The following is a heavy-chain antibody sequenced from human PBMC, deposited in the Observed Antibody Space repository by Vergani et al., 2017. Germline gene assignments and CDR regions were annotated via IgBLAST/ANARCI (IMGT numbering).Heavy chain of an antibody. D-gene: IGHD3-10*01. J-gene: IGHJ2*01. Sequence: QVQLQESGPGLVKPSETLSLTCTVSGYSISSGYYWGWIQPPPGKGLGWICSIYHSGSTDYNPSLKSRVTISVDTSKNQFSLKLSSVTAADTGVYYCARGRGDNWDLDLWGRGTLVTVSS. CDR3: ARGRGDNWDLDL. CDR1: GYSISSGYY. CDR2: IYHSGST. V-gene: IGHV4-38-2*02.